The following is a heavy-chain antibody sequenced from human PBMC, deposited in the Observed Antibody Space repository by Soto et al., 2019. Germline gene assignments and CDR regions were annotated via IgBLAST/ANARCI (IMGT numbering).Heavy chain of an antibody. D-gene: IGHD6-19*01. J-gene: IGHJ4*02. CDR2: ISGSGGST. CDR3: AKDSPSGWQPIDY. V-gene: IGHV3-23*01. Sequence: HPGGSMRLSCAASGFTFSSYAMSWVRQTPGKGLEWVSAISGSGGSTYYADSVKGRFTISRDNSKNTLYLQMDSLRAEDTAVYYCAKDSPSGWQPIDYWGQGTLVTVS. CDR1: GFTFSSYA.